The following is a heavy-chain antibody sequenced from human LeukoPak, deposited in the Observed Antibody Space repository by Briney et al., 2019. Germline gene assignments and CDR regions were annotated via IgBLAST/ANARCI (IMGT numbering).Heavy chain of an antibody. CDR1: GFTFDDYA. Sequence: GGSLRLSCAASGFTFDDYAMHWVRQAPGKGLEWVSLISWDGGSTYYADSVKGRFTISRDNSKNSLYLQMNSLRAEDTALYCCAKGQDISLYMDVWGKGTTVTVSS. V-gene: IGHV3-43D*03. CDR2: ISWDGGST. CDR3: AKGQDISLYMDV. D-gene: IGHD2-15*01. J-gene: IGHJ6*03.